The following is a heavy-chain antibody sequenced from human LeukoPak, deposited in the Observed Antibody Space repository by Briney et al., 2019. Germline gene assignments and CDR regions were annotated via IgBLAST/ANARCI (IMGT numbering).Heavy chain of an antibody. CDR3: ARVGRQWLVDVYWFDP. D-gene: IGHD6-19*01. CDR1: GGSISRSSYY. Sequence: SETLSLTCSVSGGSISRSSYYWGWIRQPPGKGLEWIGSIYYSGSTYYNPSLKSRVTISVDTSKNQFSLKLSSVTAADTAVYYCARVGRQWLVDVYWFDPWGQGTLVTVSS. J-gene: IGHJ5*02. V-gene: IGHV4-39*07. CDR2: IYYSGST.